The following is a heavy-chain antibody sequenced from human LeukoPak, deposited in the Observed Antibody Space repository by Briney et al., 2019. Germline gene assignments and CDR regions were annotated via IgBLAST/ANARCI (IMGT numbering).Heavy chain of an antibody. CDR1: GFTFSSYW. CDR2: IKQDASQE. CDR3: AKGFMSRDVDY. J-gene: IGHJ4*02. Sequence: GGSLRLSCAASGFTFSSYWMSWVRQAPGKGPEWVAHIKQDASQEYHVDSVKGRFTISRDNAKNSLYLQMNSLRAEDTAVYYCAKGFMSRDVDYWGQGTLVTVSS. V-gene: IGHV3-7*01.